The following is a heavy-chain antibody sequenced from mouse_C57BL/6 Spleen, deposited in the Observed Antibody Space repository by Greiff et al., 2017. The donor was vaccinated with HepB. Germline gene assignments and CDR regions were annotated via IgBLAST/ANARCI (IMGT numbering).Heavy chain of an antibody. CDR3: ARWDYYYAMDY. V-gene: IGHV1-69*01. J-gene: IGHJ4*01. CDR2: IDPSDSYT. CDR1: GYTFTSYW. Sequence: QVQLQQSGAELVMPGASVKLSCKASGYTFTSYWMHWVKQRPGQGLEWIGEIDPSDSYTNYNQKFKGKSTLTVDKSSSTAYMQLSSLTSEDSAVYYCARWDYYYAMDYWGQGTSVTVSS. D-gene: IGHD4-1*01.